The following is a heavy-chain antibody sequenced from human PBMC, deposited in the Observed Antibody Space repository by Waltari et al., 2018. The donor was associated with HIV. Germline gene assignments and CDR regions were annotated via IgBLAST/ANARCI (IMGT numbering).Heavy chain of an antibody. D-gene: IGHD3-16*02. CDR1: GYTFNSYD. V-gene: IGHV1-8*01. CDR3: ARGDDYVWGSYLGFYY. CDR2: MNPNSGNT. J-gene: IGHJ4*02. Sequence: QVQLVQSGDEVKKPGASVKVYCKASGYTFNSYDNDWRGPATGQGLDWMGWMNPNSGNTGYAQKFQGRVTMTMNTSISTAYMELSSLRSEDTAVYYCARGDDYVWGSYLGFYYWGQGTLVTVSS.